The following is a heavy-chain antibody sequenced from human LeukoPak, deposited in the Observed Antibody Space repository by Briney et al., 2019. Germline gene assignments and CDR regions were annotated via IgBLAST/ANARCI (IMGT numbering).Heavy chain of an antibody. D-gene: IGHD3-10*01. J-gene: IGHJ5*02. Sequence: SVKVSCKASGGTVSRFPISWVRQAPGQGLEWMGGIIPIFATANYAQKFQGRVTITADESTGTAYMELSSLRSEDTAVYYCAKDRLLLLWFGEPRGGFDPWGQGTLVTVSS. V-gene: IGHV1-69*13. CDR2: IIPIFATA. CDR3: AKDRLLLLWFGEPRGGFDP. CDR1: GGTVSRFP.